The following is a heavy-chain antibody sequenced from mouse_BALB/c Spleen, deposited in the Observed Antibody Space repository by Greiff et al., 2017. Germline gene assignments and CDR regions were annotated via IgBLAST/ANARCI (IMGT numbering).Heavy chain of an antibody. Sequence: EVQLVESGGGLVKPGGSLKLSCAASGFTFSSYAMSWVRQTPEKRLEWVASISSGGSTYYPDSVKGRFTISRDNARNILYLQMSSLRSEDTAMYYCARGITNFDYWGQGTTLTVSS. CDR1: GFTFSSYA. J-gene: IGHJ2*01. CDR2: ISSGGST. D-gene: IGHD2-4*01. CDR3: ARGITNFDY. V-gene: IGHV5-6-5*01.